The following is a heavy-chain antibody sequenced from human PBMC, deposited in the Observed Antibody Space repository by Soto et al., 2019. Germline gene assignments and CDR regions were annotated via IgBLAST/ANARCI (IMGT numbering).Heavy chain of an antibody. CDR1: GFTFSSYW. Sequence: GGSLRLSCAASGFTFSSYWMSWVRQAPGKGLEWVANIKQGGSEKYYVDSVKGRFTISRDNAKNSLYLQMNSLRAEDTAVYYCARDGDSGYLTIYYYYGMDVWGQGTTVTVSS. V-gene: IGHV3-7*01. CDR2: IKQGGSEK. J-gene: IGHJ6*02. CDR3: ARDGDSGYLTIYYYYGMDV. D-gene: IGHD5-12*01.